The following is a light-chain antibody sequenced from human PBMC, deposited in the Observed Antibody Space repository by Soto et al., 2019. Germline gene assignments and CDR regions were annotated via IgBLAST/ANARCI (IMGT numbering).Light chain of an antibody. Sequence: EIVLTQSPATLSLSPGERATLSCRASQSVSSYLDWYQQKPGQAPSLLIYDASNRATGIPARFSGSGSGTDFTLTISSLEPEDFAVYYCQQRSNWPFGQGTRLEIK. CDR1: QSVSSY. J-gene: IGKJ5*01. CDR3: QQRSNWP. V-gene: IGKV3-11*01. CDR2: DAS.